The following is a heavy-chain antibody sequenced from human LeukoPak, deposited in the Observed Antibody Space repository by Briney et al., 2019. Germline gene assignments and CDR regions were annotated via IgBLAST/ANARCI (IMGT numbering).Heavy chain of an antibody. CDR1: GGSISSSRYY. D-gene: IGHD6-13*01. Sequence: SETLSLTCTVSGGSISSSRYYWSWIRQHPGKGLEWIGYIYYSGSTYYNPSLKSRVTISVDTSKNQFSLKLSSVTAADTAVYYCARDGPIDLRIAAADDAFDIWGQGTMVTVSS. V-gene: IGHV4-31*03. CDR2: IYYSGST. CDR3: ARDGPIDLRIAAADDAFDI. J-gene: IGHJ3*02.